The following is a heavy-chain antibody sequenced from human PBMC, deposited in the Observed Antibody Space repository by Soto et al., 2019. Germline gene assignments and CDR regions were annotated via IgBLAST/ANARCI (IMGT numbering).Heavy chain of an antibody. Sequence: PGGSLRLSCAASAFTFSSYWMHWVRQAPGKGLVWVSGISNGGSSTSYAASVKGRFTISRDNAKNTLYLQMNSLRAEDTAVYYCAVLPPPPYGMDVWGQGTTVTVSS. J-gene: IGHJ6*02. CDR3: AVLPPPPYGMDV. CDR1: AFTFSSYW. CDR2: ISNGGSST. V-gene: IGHV3-74*01. D-gene: IGHD2-8*01.